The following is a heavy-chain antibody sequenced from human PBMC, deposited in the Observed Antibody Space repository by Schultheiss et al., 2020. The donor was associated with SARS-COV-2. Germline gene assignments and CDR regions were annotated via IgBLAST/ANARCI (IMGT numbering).Heavy chain of an antibody. CDR2: IYYSGST. Sequence: SETLSLTCTVSGGSISSGGYYWSWIRQHPGKGLEWIGYIYYSGSTYYNPSLKSRVTISVDTSKNQFSLNLTSVTAADTAVYYCARIFNPCMVNYWGQGTLVTVSS. D-gene: IGHD2-21*01. V-gene: IGHV4-31*03. CDR1: GGSISSGGYY. CDR3: ARIFNPCMVNY. J-gene: IGHJ4*02.